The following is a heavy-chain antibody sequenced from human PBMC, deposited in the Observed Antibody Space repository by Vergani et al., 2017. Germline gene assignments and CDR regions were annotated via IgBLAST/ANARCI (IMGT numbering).Heavy chain of an antibody. CDR2: IYYSGST. D-gene: IGHD2-2*01. CDR3: ARAHIVVVPAAYHXFDP. CDR1: GGSISSGGYY. Sequence: QVQLQESGPGLVKPSQTLSLPCTVSGGSISSGGYYWSWLRQHPGKGLEWIGYIYYSGSTYYNPSLKSRVTISVDTSKNQFSLKLSSVTAADTAVYYCARAHIVVVPAAYHXFDPWGQGTLVTVSS. J-gene: IGHJ5*02. V-gene: IGHV4-31*03.